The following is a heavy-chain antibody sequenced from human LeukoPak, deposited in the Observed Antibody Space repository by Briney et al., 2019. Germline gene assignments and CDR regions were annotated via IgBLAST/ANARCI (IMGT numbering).Heavy chain of an antibody. CDR3: ARDYRTGFDY. D-gene: IGHD7-27*01. CDR1: GYTFIGYY. J-gene: IGHJ4*02. Sequence: ASVKVSCKASGYTFIGYYMHWVRQAPGQGLEWLGWISTYNGNTHYAQKLQGRVTMTTDTSTTTAYMELRSLRSDDTAVYYCARDYRTGFDYWGQGTLVTVSS. CDR2: ISTYNGNT. V-gene: IGHV1-18*01.